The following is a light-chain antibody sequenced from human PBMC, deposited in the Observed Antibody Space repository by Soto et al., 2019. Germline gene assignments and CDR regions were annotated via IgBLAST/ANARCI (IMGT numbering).Light chain of an antibody. J-gene: IGKJ1*01. CDR3: QQYYSYSPA. CDR1: QSIGSY. V-gene: IGKV1-5*01. Sequence: DILMTQSPSTLSASVGDRVTITCRASQSIGSYLAWYQQKPGKVPNLLIYDASTLESGVPSRFSGRGSGTEFSLTISSLQPDDFATYYCQQYYSYSPAFGPGTKVDIK. CDR2: DAS.